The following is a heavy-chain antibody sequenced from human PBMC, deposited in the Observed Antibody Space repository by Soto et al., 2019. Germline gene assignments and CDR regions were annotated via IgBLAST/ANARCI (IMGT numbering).Heavy chain of an antibody. CDR1: GFTCSSYA. J-gene: IGHJ3*02. CDR2: ISGSGGST. D-gene: IGHD5-12*01. V-gene: IGHV3-23*01. CDR3: AKAAGYSGYDLLQAFGI. Sequence: GSLRLSCAASGFTCSSYAMSWVRQAPGKGLEWVSAISGSGGSTYYADSVKGRFTISRDNSKNTLYLQMNSLRAEDTAVYYCAKAAGYSGYDLLQAFGIWGQGTMVTVSS.